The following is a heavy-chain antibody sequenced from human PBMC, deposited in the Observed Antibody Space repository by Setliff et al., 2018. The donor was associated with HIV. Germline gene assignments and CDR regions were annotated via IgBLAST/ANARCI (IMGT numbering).Heavy chain of an antibody. CDR1: GGSISSSSYY. V-gene: IGHV4-39*01. CDR2: VYFSGRA. CDR3: ARHDYYDSGGSLLGEYFQH. D-gene: IGHD3-22*01. Sequence: ASETLSLTCTVSGGSISSSSYYWAWIRQPQGKGLASIGSVYFSGRAYYNPSPKSRVTISLDRSKNQVSLKMSSVTAADTAVYYCARHDYYDSGGSLLGEYFQHWGQGTVVTVSS. J-gene: IGHJ1*01.